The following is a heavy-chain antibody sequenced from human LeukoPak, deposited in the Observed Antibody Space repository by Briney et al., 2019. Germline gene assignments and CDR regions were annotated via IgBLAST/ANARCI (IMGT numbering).Heavy chain of an antibody. CDR2: INPSGGST. J-gene: IGHJ4*02. D-gene: IGHD3-9*01. CDR1: GYTFTSYY. CDR3: AIGILTEYYFDY. V-gene: IGHV1-46*01. Sequence: ASVKVSCKASGYTFTSYYMHWVRQAPGQGLEWMGIINPSGGSTSYAQKFQGRVTTTRDTSTSTVYMELSSLRSEDTAVYYCAIGILTEYYFDYWGQGTLVTVSS.